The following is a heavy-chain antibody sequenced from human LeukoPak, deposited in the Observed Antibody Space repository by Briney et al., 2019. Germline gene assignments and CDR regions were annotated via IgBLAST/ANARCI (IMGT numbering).Heavy chain of an antibody. CDR1: GGSVSRGSYY. CDR2: IYYSGST. CDR3: ARDGYYYGPVDV. V-gene: IGHV4-61*01. Sequence: SETLSLTCAVSGGSVSRGSYYWSWIRQPPGKGLEWIGYIYYSGSTNYNPSLKSRVTISVDTPKNQFSLKLSSVTAADTAVYYCARDGYYYGPVDVWGKGTTVTVSS. D-gene: IGHD3-10*01. J-gene: IGHJ6*04.